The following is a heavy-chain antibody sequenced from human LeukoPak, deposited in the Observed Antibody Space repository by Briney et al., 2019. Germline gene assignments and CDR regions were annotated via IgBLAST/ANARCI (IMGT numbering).Heavy chain of an antibody. CDR1: VYTFTSYD. CDR3: ASPPLYSSGWHAHY. J-gene: IGHJ4*02. V-gene: IGHV1-8*01. CDR2: MSRNSGNT. Sequence: GASVKVSCKASVYTFTSYDINWVRQATGQGREWMGWMSRNSGNTGYAQKFQGRVTMTRNTSISTAYMELSSLRSEDTAVYYCASPPLYSSGWHAHYWGQGTLVTVSS. D-gene: IGHD6-19*01.